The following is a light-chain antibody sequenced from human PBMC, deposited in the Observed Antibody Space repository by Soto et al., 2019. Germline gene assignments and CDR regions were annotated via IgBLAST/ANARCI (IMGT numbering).Light chain of an antibody. CDR2: AAS. CDR3: QQYYDYPRT. Sequence: AIRMTQSPSSFSASTGDRVTTTCRASQGISSYLAWYQQKPGKAPKLLIYAASTLQSGVPARFSGSGSGTDFTLTISCLQSEDFATYYCQQYYDYPRTFGQGTKVDIK. V-gene: IGKV1-8*01. CDR1: QGISSY. J-gene: IGKJ1*01.